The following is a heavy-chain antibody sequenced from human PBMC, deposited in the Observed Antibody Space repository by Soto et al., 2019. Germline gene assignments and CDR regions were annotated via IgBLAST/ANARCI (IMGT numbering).Heavy chain of an antibody. V-gene: IGHV3-48*03. J-gene: IGHJ4*02. D-gene: IGHD6-6*01. Sequence: LRLSCAASGFTFSSYEMNWVRQAPGKGLEWVSYISSSGSTIYYADSVEGRFTISRDNAKNSLFLQMNSLRAEDTAAYYCARDRGWSSSPGFFDYWGQGTLVTVSS. CDR2: ISSSGSTI. CDR1: GFTFSSYE. CDR3: ARDRGWSSSPGFFDY.